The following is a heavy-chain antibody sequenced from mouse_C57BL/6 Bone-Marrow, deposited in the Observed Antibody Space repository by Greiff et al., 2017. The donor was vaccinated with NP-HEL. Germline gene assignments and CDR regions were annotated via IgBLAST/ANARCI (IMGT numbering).Heavy chain of an antibody. J-gene: IGHJ2*01. Sequence: VQLKESGAELVRPGASVTLSCKASGYTFTDYEMHWVKQTPVHGLEWIGAIDPETGGTAYNQKFKGKAILTADKSSSTAYMELRSLTSEDSAVYYCTCNYGFDYWGQGTTLTVSS. CDR2: IDPETGGT. CDR1: GYTFTDYE. D-gene: IGHD2-1*01. V-gene: IGHV1-15*01. CDR3: TCNYGFDY.